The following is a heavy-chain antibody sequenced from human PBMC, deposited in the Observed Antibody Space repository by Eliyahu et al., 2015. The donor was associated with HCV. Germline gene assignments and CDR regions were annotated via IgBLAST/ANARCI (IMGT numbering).Heavy chain of an antibody. CDR2: IKTKTDGETT. J-gene: IGHJ4*02. Sequence: DVQLVESGGGLVKPGGFLRLSCXASGFTFXXAXXTWVRQAPGKGLEGVGRIKTKTDGETTDYAAPVKGRFTISRDDSKNMLYLQMNSLRTEDTAVYFCTTVRGSVEVPPAMTFDYWGQGTLVTVSS. CDR3: TTVRGSVEVPPAMTFDY. CDR1: GFTFXXAX. V-gene: IGHV3-15*01. D-gene: IGHD2-2*01.